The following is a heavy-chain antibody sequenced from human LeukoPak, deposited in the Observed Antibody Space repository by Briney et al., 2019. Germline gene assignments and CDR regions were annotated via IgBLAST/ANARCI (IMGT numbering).Heavy chain of an antibody. Sequence: GGSLRLSCAASGFTFSSHSMNWVRQAPGKGLEWVSSISGSSYYIYYADSMKGRITISRDNAKNSLYLQMTSLTAEDTAVYYCARDSVEATTPSIDYWGQGTLVTVSS. V-gene: IGHV3-21*01. CDR2: ISGSSYYI. J-gene: IGHJ4*02. CDR3: ARDSVEATTPSIDY. CDR1: GFTFSSHS. D-gene: IGHD5-12*01.